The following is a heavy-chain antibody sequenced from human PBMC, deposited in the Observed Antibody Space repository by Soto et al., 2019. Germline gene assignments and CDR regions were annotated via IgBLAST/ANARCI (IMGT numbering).Heavy chain of an antibody. D-gene: IGHD4-17*01. V-gene: IGHV4-4*02. J-gene: IGHJ4*02. CDR2: IYYSGST. Sequence: SETLSLTCAVSGGSISSSNWWSWVRQPPGKGLEWIGYIYYSGSTNYNPSLKSRVTISVDTSKNQFSLKLSSVTAADTAVYYCARHPTVTEYYFDYWGQGTLVTVSS. CDR3: ARHPTVTEYYFDY. CDR1: GGSISSSNW.